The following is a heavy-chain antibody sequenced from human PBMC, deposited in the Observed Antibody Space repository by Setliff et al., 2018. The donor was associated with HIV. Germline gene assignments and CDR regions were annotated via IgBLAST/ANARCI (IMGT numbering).Heavy chain of an antibody. CDR1: GGSITGHY. CDR2: IYSSGIT. CDR3: ARDVMEWFGNYFDN. D-gene: IGHD3-3*01. V-gene: IGHV4-4*08. J-gene: IGHJ4*02. Sequence: PSETLSLTCTVSGGSITGHYWSWIRQPPGKGLEWIGRIYSSGITNYNPSLKSRLTISLDTSKNQFSLQVTSVTAADTAVYYCARDVMEWFGNYFDNWGQGALVTVSS.